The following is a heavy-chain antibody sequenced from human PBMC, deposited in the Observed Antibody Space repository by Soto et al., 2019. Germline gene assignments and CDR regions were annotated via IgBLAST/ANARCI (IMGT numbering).Heavy chain of an antibody. Sequence: EVQLLESGGDLVQPGGSLRLSCVASGFTFGSCGMNWVRQAPGKGLEWVAGVSPHGASTYYADSVRGRFIISRDDSRNTVSLDMNSLRGDDSAVYYCATEGAKTTWNFDYWGQGTVVTVSS. CDR1: GFTFGSCG. CDR3: ATEGAKTTWNFDY. CDR2: VSPHGAST. V-gene: IGHV3-23*01. J-gene: IGHJ4*02. D-gene: IGHD1-1*01.